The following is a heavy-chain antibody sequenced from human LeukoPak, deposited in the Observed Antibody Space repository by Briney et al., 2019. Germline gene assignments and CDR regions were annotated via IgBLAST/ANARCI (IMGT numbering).Heavy chain of an antibody. CDR3: ARSVGLYYYDSSGYFDS. Sequence: PGGSLRLSCAASGFTFSSYCMTWVRQAPGKGLEWVANMKQDGTERHYVDSVRGRFTISRDNAKNSLYLQMNSLRAEDTAVYYCARSVGLYYYDSSGYFDSWGPGTLVTVSS. D-gene: IGHD3-22*01. J-gene: IGHJ4*02. CDR2: MKQDGTER. CDR1: GFTFSSYC. V-gene: IGHV3-7*01.